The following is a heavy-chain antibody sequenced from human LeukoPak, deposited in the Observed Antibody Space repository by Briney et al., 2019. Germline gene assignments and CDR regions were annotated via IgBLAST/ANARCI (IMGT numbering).Heavy chain of an antibody. CDR3: ARVLSGSYFSFDY. Sequence: GGSLRLSCAASGYTFSSYAMHWVRQAPGKGLEWVAVISYDGSNKYYADSVKGRFTISRDNSKNTLYLQMNSLRAEDTAVYYCARVLSGSYFSFDYWGQGTLVTVSS. V-gene: IGHV3-30*14. J-gene: IGHJ4*02. CDR2: ISYDGSNK. CDR1: GYTFSSYA. D-gene: IGHD1-26*01.